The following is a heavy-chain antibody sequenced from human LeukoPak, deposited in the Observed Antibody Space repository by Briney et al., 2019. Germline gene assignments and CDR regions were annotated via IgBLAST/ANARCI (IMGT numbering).Heavy chain of an antibody. D-gene: IGHD2-2*01. V-gene: IGHV3-15*01. Sequence: GGSLRLSCAASGLTFINAWMTWVRQAPGKGLEWVGRIKTKTDGGTTDYAAPVKGRFTISRDDSKNTLYLQMNSLKTEDTAVYYCTTAPWIVVVPAAMLDYYYYMDVWGKGTTVTVSS. J-gene: IGHJ6*03. CDR1: GLTFINAW. CDR2: IKTKTDGGTT. CDR3: TTAPWIVVVPAAMLDYYYYMDV.